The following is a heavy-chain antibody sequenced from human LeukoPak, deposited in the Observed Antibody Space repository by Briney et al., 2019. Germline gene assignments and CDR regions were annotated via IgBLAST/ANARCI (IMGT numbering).Heavy chain of an antibody. V-gene: IGHV4-39*01. CDR2: IYYSGST. Sequence: SETLSLTCTVSGGSISSSSYYWGWIRQPPGKGLEWIGSIYYSGSTYYNPSLKSRVTISVDTSKNQFSLKLSSVTAADTAVYYCARHLFIEVATTTAFDYWGQGTLVTVSS. D-gene: IGHD5-24*01. CDR3: ARHLFIEVATTTAFDY. CDR1: GGSISSSSYY. J-gene: IGHJ4*02.